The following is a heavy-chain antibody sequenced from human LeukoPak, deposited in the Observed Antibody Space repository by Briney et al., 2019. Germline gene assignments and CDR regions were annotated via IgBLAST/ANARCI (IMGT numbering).Heavy chain of an antibody. D-gene: IGHD5-12*01. CDR3: ARGGYSGYGYVHY. CDR1: GFTFSSYA. V-gene: IGHV3-30-3*01. CDR2: ISYDGSNK. Sequence: GRSLRLSCAASGFTFSSYAMHWVRQAPGKGLEWVAVISYDGSNKYYADSVKGRFTISRDNSKNTLYLQMNSLRAEDTAVHYCARGGYSGYGYVHYWGQGTLVTVSS. J-gene: IGHJ4*02.